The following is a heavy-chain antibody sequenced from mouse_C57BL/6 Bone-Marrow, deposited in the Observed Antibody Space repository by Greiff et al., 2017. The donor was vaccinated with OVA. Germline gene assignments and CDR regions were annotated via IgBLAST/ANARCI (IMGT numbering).Heavy chain of an antibody. V-gene: IGHV2-9-1*01. CDR3: ARDTTVVARWYFDV. Sequence: QVQLQQSGPGLVAPSQSLSITCTVSGFSLTSYAISWVRQPPGKGLEWLGVIWTGGGTNYNSALKSRLSISKDNSKSQVFLKMNSLQTDDTARYYCARDTTVVARWYFDVWGTGTTVTVSS. CDR1: GFSLTSYA. CDR2: IWTGGGT. J-gene: IGHJ1*03. D-gene: IGHD1-1*01.